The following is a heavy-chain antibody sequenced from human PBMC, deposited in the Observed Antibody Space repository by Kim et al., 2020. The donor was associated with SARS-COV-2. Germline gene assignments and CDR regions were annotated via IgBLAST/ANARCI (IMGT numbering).Heavy chain of an antibody. D-gene: IGHD3-10*01. CDR2: ISPYNGYT. Sequence: ASVKVSCKASGYTFTSYGISWVRQAPGQGLEWVGWISPYNGYTNYAQNFQGRITMTTDTSTRTAFMDLRSLRSADTAVYYCAREGFYLGSGTYSPPRYYGMDVCGQGTTVTVSS. CDR3: AREGFYLGSGTYSPPRYYGMDV. J-gene: IGHJ6*02. V-gene: IGHV1-18*01. CDR1: GYTFTSYG.